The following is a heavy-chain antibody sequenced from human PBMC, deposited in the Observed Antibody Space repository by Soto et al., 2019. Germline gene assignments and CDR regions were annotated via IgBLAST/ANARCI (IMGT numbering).Heavy chain of an antibody. Sequence: SETLSLTCTVSSGSISSYYWSWIRQPPGKGLEWIGYIYYSGSTNYNPSLKSRVTISVDTSKNQFSLKLSSVTAADTAVYYCARGGIAVAGTYWFDPWGQGTLVTVSS. CDR2: IYYSGST. CDR1: SGSISSYY. D-gene: IGHD6-19*01. V-gene: IGHV4-59*01. J-gene: IGHJ5*02. CDR3: ARGGIAVAGTYWFDP.